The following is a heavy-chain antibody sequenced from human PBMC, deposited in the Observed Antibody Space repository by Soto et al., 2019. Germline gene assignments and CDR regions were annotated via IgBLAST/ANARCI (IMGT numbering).Heavy chain of an antibody. CDR2: LSFDGIVK. V-gene: IGHV3-30*18. D-gene: IGHD1-26*01. CDR1: GFSFRSFG. J-gene: IGHJ6*02. CDR3: AKEGGWELLHGHGMDV. Sequence: LRLSGAASGFSFRSFGMHWVRQAPGKGLEWVAALSFDGIVKHYADSVQVRFTISRDNSKNTVYLQMNSLRPEDTAVYSCAKEGGWELLHGHGMDVWGQGTPVTVS.